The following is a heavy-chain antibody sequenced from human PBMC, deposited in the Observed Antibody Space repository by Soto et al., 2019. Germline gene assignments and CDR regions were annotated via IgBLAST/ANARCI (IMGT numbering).Heavy chain of an antibody. CDR3: AKDRAHPTSCWYLISAFDI. CDR1: GFTFSSYA. CDR2: ISGSGGST. J-gene: IGHJ3*02. V-gene: IGHV3-23*01. D-gene: IGHD6-19*01. Sequence: EVQLLESGGGLVQPGGSLRLSCAASGFTFSSYAMSWVRQAPGKGLEWVSAISGSGGSTYYADSVKGRFTISRDNSKTTLYLQMTSLRADDTAVYYCAKDRAHPTSCWYLISAFDIWGQGTMVTVSS.